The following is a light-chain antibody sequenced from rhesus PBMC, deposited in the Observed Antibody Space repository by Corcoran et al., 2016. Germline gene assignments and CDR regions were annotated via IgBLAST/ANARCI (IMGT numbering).Light chain of an antibody. CDR1: QSVSSY. V-gene: IGKV3S9*01. CDR2: GAA. J-gene: IGKJ4*01. Sequence: EIVMTQSPATLSLSPGERATLSCRASQSVSSYVAWYQQKPEQAPRRLYYGAANRATGIPDRLRGSGSGTDFTFIISSLKPEDVGFNYWQQYNNCNTFGGGTKVELK. CDR3: QQYNNCNT.